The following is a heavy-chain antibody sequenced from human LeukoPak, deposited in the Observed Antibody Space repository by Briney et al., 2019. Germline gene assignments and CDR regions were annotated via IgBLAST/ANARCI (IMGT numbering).Heavy chain of an antibody. CDR2: MRQDGSDK. J-gene: IGHJ5*02. V-gene: IGHV3-7*01. Sequence: GGSLRLSCAVSGFTSSTAWLTWVRQAPGKGLEWVADMRQDGSDKYYVDSVKGRFIISGDIAKNSVSLHMNRLSVEDTAVYYCARGPYQLLYNNWFDPWGQGTLVTVSS. CDR3: ARGPYQLLYNNWFDP. CDR1: GFTSSTAW. D-gene: IGHD2-2*02.